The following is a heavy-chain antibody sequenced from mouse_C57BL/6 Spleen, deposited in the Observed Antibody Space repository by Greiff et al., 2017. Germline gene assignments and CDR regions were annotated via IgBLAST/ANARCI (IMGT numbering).Heavy chain of an antibody. D-gene: IGHD2-2*01. CDR1: GFTFSNYW. CDR3: TGSYGYDVNAY. J-gene: IGHJ3*01. CDR2: IRLKSDNYAT. Sequence: EVKVVESGGGLVQPGGSMKLSCVASGFTFSNYWMNWVRQSPEKGLEWVAQIRLKSDNYATHYAESVKGRFTISRDDSKSSVYLQMNNLRAEDTGIYYCTGSYGYDVNAYWGQGTLVTVSA. V-gene: IGHV6-3*01.